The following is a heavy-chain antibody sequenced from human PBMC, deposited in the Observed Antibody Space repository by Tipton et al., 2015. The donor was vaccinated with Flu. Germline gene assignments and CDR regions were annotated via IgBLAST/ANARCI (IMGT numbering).Heavy chain of an antibody. CDR2: MRYDGSKK. CDR3: AASVKTRGYYYYYGMDV. CDR1: GFTFSIYG. Sequence: GSLRLSCAASGFTFSIYGMHWVRQAPGKGLEWVAFMRYDGSKKYYADSVKGRFTISRDNSENTLYLQMNSLRAEDTAVYYCAASVKTRGYYYYYGMDVWGQGTTVTVSS. D-gene: IGHD4-11*01. V-gene: IGHV3-30*02. J-gene: IGHJ6*02.